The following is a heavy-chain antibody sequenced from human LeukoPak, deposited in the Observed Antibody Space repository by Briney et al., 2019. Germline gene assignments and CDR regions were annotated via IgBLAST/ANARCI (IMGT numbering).Heavy chain of an antibody. J-gene: IGHJ4*02. Sequence: PSETLSLTCTVSGYSISSGYYWGWIRQPPGKGLEWIGSIYYSGSTYYNPSLKSRVTISVDTSKNQFSLKLSSVTAADTAVYYCARDLGNYYDSSGYFDWGQGTLVTVSS. CDR2: IYYSGST. CDR3: ARDLGNYYDSSGYFD. CDR1: GYSISSGYY. V-gene: IGHV4-38-2*02. D-gene: IGHD3-22*01.